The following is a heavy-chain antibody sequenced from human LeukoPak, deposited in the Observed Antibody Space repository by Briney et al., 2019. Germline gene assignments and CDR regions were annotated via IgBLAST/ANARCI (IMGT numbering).Heavy chain of an antibody. V-gene: IGHV4-59*01. J-gene: IGHJ4*02. Sequence: PSETLSLTCTVSGGSIRSYYWSWIRQPPGKGVEWLGYIYYSGSTNYTPSLRSRLTISVDTSKNQFSLKLSAVTAADTAVYYCARARRSEPYFDYWGQGTLVTVSS. CDR3: ARARRSEPYFDY. CDR1: GGSIRSYY. CDR2: IYYSGST. D-gene: IGHD3-10*01.